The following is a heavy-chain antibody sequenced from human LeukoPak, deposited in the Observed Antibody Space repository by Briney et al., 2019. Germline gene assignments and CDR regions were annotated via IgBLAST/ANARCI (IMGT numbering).Heavy chain of an antibody. J-gene: IGHJ4*02. D-gene: IGHD3-22*01. CDR1: GYTLTSYG. CDR2: ISAYNGNT. Sequence: ASVKVSCKASGYTLTSYGISWVRQAPGQGLEWMGWISAYNGNTNYAQKLQGRVTMTTDTSTSTAYMELRSLRSDDMAVYYCARASYDSSGYYSYYFDYWGQGTLVTVSS. CDR3: ARASYDSSGYYSYYFDY. V-gene: IGHV1-18*03.